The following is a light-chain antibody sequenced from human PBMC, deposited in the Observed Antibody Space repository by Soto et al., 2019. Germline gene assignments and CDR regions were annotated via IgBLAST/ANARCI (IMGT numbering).Light chain of an antibody. CDR2: GVS. Sequence: QSALTQPASVSGSPGQSITISFTGSRSDVGGYNHVSWYQHHPGRAPKLMIYGVSNRPSGVSDRFSGSKSGNTASLTISGLQAEYEADYYCNSYRGGGTVFVGGTKLTVL. J-gene: IGLJ3*02. CDR1: RSDVGGYNH. V-gene: IGLV2-14*01. CDR3: NSYRGGGTV.